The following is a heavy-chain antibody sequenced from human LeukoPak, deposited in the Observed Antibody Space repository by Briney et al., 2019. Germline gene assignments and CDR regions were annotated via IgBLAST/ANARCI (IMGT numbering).Heavy chain of an antibody. D-gene: IGHD3-22*01. CDR1: GFSFTRYW. V-gene: IGHV3-74*01. CDR2: INSDGSST. Sequence: GGSLRLSCAASGFSFTRYWMNWVCQAPGKGLEWVSRINSDGSSTIYADSVKGRFTISRDNARNTLYLQMNSLRAEDTAVYYCARDRGYSFDYWGQGTLVTVSS. J-gene: IGHJ4*02. CDR3: ARDRGYSFDY.